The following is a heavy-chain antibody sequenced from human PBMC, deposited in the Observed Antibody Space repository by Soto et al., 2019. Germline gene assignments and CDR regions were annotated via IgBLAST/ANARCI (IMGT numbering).Heavy chain of an antibody. Sequence: GGSLRLSCAASGFTFNSYAMNWVRQAPGKGLEWVSSISGGGGGTYYADSVKGRLTISRDNSKNTLYLQMNSLRAEDTALYYCSIGSHYDILTAYHAFDYWGPGTLVTVSS. J-gene: IGHJ4*02. CDR2: ISGGGGGT. CDR3: SIGSHYDILTAYHAFDY. CDR1: GFTFNSYA. V-gene: IGHV3-23*01. D-gene: IGHD3-9*01.